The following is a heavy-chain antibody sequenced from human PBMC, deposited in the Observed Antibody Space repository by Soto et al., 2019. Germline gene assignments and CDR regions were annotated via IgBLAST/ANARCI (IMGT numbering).Heavy chain of an antibody. CDR1: GGSISSGDYY. CDR3: ARVSGGYSYGWPSPIDY. CDR2: IYHSGST. J-gene: IGHJ4*02. D-gene: IGHD5-18*01. Sequence: PSETLSLTCTVSGGSISSGDYYWSWIRQPPGKGLEWIGYIYHSGSTNYNPSLKSRVTISVDKSKNQFSLKLSSVTAADTAVYYCARVSGGYSYGWPSPIDYWGQGTLVTVSS. V-gene: IGHV4-30-4*01.